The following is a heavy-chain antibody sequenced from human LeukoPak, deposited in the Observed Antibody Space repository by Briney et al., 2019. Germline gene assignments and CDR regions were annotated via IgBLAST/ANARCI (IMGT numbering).Heavy chain of an antibody. CDR3: ARIRIVGATEFDY. V-gene: IGHV1-46*01. CDR2: INPSGGST. D-gene: IGHD1-26*01. J-gene: IGHJ4*02. CDR1: GYTFTSYY. Sequence: ASVKVSCKASGYTFTSYYMHWVRQAPGQGLEWMGLINPSGGSTSYAQKLQGRVTMTRDTSTSTVYMELSSLRSEDTAVYYCARIRIVGATEFDYWGQGTLVTVSS.